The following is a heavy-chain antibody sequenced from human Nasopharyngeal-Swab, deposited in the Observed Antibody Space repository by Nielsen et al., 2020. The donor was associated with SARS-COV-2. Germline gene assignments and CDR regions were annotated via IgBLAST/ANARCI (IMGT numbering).Heavy chain of an antibody. D-gene: IGHD3-22*01. Sequence: ASVQVSCNASGYTFTGYYMHWVRHAPAQGLEWMVWTIPNSGGTTYAQKFQGRVTMTSDTSISTAYMELSRLRSDDTAVYYCARAGNSSGYYPSDYWGQGTLVTVSS. J-gene: IGHJ4*02. CDR2: TIPNSGGT. CDR1: GYTFTGYY. CDR3: ARAGNSSGYYPSDY. V-gene: IGHV1-2*02.